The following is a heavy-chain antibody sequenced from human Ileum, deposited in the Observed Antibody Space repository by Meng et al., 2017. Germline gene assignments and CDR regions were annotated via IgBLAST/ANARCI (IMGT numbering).Heavy chain of an antibody. CDR1: GGTFSSYA. V-gene: IGHV1-69*06. J-gene: IGHJ5*02. D-gene: IGHD5-18*01. CDR3: ARVELTDTAMGRGWFDP. Sequence: GQLVQSWAEVKKPGSSVKVSCKASGGTFSSYAISWVRQAPGQGLEWMGGIIPIFGTANYAQKFQGRVTITADKSTSTAYMELSSLRSEDTAVYYCARVELTDTAMGRGWFDPWGQGTLVTVSS. CDR2: IIPIFGTA.